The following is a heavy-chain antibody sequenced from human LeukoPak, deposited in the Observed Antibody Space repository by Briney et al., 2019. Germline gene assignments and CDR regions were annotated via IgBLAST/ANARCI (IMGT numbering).Heavy chain of an antibody. D-gene: IGHD5-18*01. CDR2: IYPNYSDT. Sequence: GESLKISCKGSGYSFTSYWIGWLRQMPGKGLEWMGIIYPNYSDTRYSPSFQGQVTISADKSISTAYLQWSSLRASDTAMYYCVCLDTAMVDLDYWGQGTLVTVSS. J-gene: IGHJ4*02. V-gene: IGHV5-51*01. CDR3: VCLDTAMVDLDY. CDR1: GYSFTSYW.